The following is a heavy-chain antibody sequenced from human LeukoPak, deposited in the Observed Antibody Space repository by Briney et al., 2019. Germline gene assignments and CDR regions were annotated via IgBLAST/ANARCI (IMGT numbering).Heavy chain of an antibody. CDR2: ISGSGGST. CDR1: GFTFSSYS. D-gene: IGHD5-12*01. V-gene: IGHV3-23*01. Sequence: GGSLRLSCAASGFTFSSYSMSWVRQAPGKGLEWVSAISGSGGSTYYADSVKGRFTISRDNSKNTLYLQMNSLRAEDTAVYYCAKDRVATISEFWYYFDYWGQGTLVTVSS. CDR3: AKDRVATISEFWYYFDY. J-gene: IGHJ4*02.